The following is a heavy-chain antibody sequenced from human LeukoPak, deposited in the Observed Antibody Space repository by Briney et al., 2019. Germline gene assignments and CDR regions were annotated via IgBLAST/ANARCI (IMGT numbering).Heavy chain of an antibody. D-gene: IGHD1-1*01. J-gene: IGHJ4*02. CDR2: MNPNSGNT. CDR3: ARGDSIWNDHYLDY. CDR1: GYTFTSYD. Sequence: GASVKVSCKASGYTFTSYDINWVRQATGQGLEWMGWMNPNSGNTGYAQKFQGRVTMTRNTSISTAYMELSSLRSEDTAVYYCARGDSIWNDHYLDYWGQGTLFTVSS. V-gene: IGHV1-8*01.